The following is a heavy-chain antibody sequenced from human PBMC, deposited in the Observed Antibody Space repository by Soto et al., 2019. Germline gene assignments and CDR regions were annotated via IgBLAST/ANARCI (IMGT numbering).Heavy chain of an antibody. D-gene: IGHD2-15*01. CDR3: ARDRRYCSGGSCSADDAFDI. Sequence: SETLSLTCAVSGGSISSGGYSWSWIRQPPGKGLEWIGYIYHSGSTYYNPSLKSRVTISVDTSKNQFSLNLSSVTAADTAVYYCARDRRYCSGGSCSADDAFDIWGQGTMVTVSS. J-gene: IGHJ3*02. CDR1: GGSISSGGYS. CDR2: IYHSGST. V-gene: IGHV4-30-2*02.